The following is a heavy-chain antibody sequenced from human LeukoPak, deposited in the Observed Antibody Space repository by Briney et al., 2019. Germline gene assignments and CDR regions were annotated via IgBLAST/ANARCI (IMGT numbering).Heavy chain of an antibody. Sequence: WASVKVSCKASGGTFSSYAISWVRQAPGQGLEWMGGIIPIFGTANYAQKFQGRVTITTDESTSTAYMELSSLRSEDTAVYYCARTKELRWNWFDPWGQGTLVTVSS. CDR2: IIPIFGTA. J-gene: IGHJ5*02. CDR3: ARTKELRWNWFDP. V-gene: IGHV1-69*05. D-gene: IGHD4-23*01. CDR1: GGTFSSYA.